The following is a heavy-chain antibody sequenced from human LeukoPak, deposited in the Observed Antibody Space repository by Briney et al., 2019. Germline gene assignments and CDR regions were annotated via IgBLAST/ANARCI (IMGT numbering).Heavy chain of an antibody. D-gene: IGHD3-10*01. CDR1: GGSIGSYY. CDR2: IHYSGST. J-gene: IGHJ4*02. CDR3: ARFYGSGSYHFDY. V-gene: IGHV4-59*12. Sequence: PSETLPLTCTVSGGSIGSYYWTWIRQPPGKGLEWVGYIHYSGSTNYNPSLKSRVTISVDKSKNQFSLKLSSVTAADTAVYYCARFYGSGSYHFDYWGQGTLVTVSS.